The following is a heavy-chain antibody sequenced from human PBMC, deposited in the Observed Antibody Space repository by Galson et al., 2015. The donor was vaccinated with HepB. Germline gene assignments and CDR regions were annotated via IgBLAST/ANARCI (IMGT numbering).Heavy chain of an antibody. CDR2: ISYDGSNK. Sequence: SLRLSCAASGFTFSSYAMHWVRQAPGKGLEWVAVISYDGSNKYYADSVKGRFTISRDNSKNTLYLQMNSLRAEDTAVYYCARGGRSSTIPYYYYGMDVWGQGTTVTVSS. D-gene: IGHD2-2*01. V-gene: IGHV3-30*04. CDR3: ARGGRSSTIPYYYYGMDV. CDR1: GFTFSSYA. J-gene: IGHJ6*02.